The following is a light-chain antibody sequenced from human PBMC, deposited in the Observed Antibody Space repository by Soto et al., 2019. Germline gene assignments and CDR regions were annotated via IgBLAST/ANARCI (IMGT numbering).Light chain of an antibody. V-gene: IGLV1-44*01. Sequence: QSVLTQPPSASGTPGQRVTISCSGSSSNIGTNTVHWYQQLPGTAPKLLIYNNNQRPSGVPDRFSGSKSGTSASLAISGLQSDIEADYYCAAWDDSLNGYVFGIGTKVTVL. CDR2: NNN. CDR1: SSNIGTNT. J-gene: IGLJ1*01. CDR3: AAWDDSLNGYV.